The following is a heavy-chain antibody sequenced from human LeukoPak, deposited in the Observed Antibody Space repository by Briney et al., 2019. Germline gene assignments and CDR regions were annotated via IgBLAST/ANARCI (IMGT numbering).Heavy chain of an antibody. J-gene: IGHJ6*03. Sequence: HPLETLSLTCTVSGASFNSNSYYWGWIRQPPGKGLEWIGSVYYSGTTYYNTSLESRLTISLDRSSDQFSLRLTSVTAADTAVYYCARGYDFWSANFYLDVWGKGTTVTVSS. CDR3: ARGYDFWSANFYLDV. CDR1: GASFNSNSYY. D-gene: IGHD3-3*01. V-gene: IGHV4-39*07. CDR2: VYYSGTT.